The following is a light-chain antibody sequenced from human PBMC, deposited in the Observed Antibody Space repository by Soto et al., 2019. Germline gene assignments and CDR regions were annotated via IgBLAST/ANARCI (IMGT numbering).Light chain of an antibody. J-gene: IGLJ2*01. CDR1: SSNIETNY. V-gene: IGLV1-47*02. CDR2: SND. CDR3: SATDDRLSGPV. Sequence: QSVLTQPPSASGTPGQRVTISCSGSSSNIETNYVYWYQHLPGAAPKLLIYSNDQRPSGVPDRFSASKSGTSASLAISGLRSEDEGDYYCSATDDRLSGPVFDGGTKLTVL.